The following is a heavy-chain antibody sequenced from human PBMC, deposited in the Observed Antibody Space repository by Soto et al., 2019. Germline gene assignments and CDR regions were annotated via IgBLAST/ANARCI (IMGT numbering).Heavy chain of an antibody. CDR3: AKSPGMYYYDSSGYYHYDY. CDR1: GFTFSTYA. CDR2: ISGSGVST. Sequence: GGSLRLSCAASGFTFSTYAMSWVRQAPGKGLEWVSAISGSGVSTYYADSVKGRFTISRDNSKNTLYLQMNSLRAEDTAVYYCAKSPGMYYYDSSGYYHYDYWGQGTLVTVSS. J-gene: IGHJ4*02. V-gene: IGHV3-23*01. D-gene: IGHD3-22*01.